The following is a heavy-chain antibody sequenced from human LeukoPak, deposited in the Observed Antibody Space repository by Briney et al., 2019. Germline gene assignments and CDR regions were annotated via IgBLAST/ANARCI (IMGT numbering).Heavy chain of an antibody. CDR2: AGWAGGTT. CDR3: AKELDTMFFDY. V-gene: IGHV3-43*01. D-gene: IGHD3-10*02. Sequence: GGSLRLSCATSGFNFDRYTIHWVSQAPGKGLEWVSLAGWAGGTTFYSDSVRGRFTISRDSGRKSVYLQMNSLTTDDTAFYFCAKELDTMFFDYWGQGALVTASS. CDR1: GFNFDRYT. J-gene: IGHJ4*02.